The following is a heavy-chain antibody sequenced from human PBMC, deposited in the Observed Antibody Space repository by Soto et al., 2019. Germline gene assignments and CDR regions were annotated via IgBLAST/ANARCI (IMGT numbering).Heavy chain of an antibody. CDR1: GGTFSSYA. CDR3: ARDVDRRWIHCYYYGMDV. V-gene: IGHV1-69*13. Sequence: SVKVSCKASGGTFSSYAISWVRQAPGQGLEWMGGIIPIFGTANYAQKFQGRVTITADESTSTAYMELSSLRSEDTAVYYCARDVDRRWIHCYYYGMDVWGQGTTVTVS. J-gene: IGHJ6*02. CDR2: IIPIFGTA. D-gene: IGHD5-12*01.